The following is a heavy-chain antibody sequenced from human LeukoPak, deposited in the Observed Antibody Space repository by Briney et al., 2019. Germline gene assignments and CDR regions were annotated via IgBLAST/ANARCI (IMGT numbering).Heavy chain of an antibody. CDR2: IYTSGST. CDR1: GGSISSYY. J-gene: IGHJ5*02. V-gene: IGHV4-4*07. Sequence: SETLSLTCTVSGGSISSYYWSWIRQPAGKGLEWIGRIYTSGSTNYNPSLKSRVTMSVDTSKNQFSLKLSSVTAADTAVYYCARGFPLSYYDILTGSNWFDPWGQGTLVTVSS. D-gene: IGHD3-9*01. CDR3: ARGFPLSYYDILTGSNWFDP.